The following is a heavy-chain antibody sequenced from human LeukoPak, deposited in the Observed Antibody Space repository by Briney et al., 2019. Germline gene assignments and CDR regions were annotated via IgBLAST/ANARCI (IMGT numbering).Heavy chain of an antibody. CDR2: IYHSGST. V-gene: IGHV4-30-2*01. J-gene: IGHJ4*02. Sequence: PSQTLSLTCAVSRVSISSGDNSWSWIRQPPGKGLEWIGYIYHSGSTTYNPSLKSRLTISLDRSKNQISLKVNSVTAADTAVYYCAADYTSRSYRFDHWGQGTLVTVSS. D-gene: IGHD3-10*01. CDR1: RVSISSGDNS. CDR3: AADYTSRSYRFDH.